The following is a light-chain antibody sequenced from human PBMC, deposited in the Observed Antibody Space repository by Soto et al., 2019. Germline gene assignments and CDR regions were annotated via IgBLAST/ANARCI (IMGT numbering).Light chain of an antibody. Sequence: EIVMTQSPATLSVSPGERATLSCRASQSVSSNLAWYQQKPGQAPRLLIYDASTRANGIPATFSGSGSGIEFTLTISSLESEEVAVYYCQQYNNWHRTFGQGTKVEIK. CDR2: DAS. CDR1: QSVSSN. CDR3: QQYNNWHRT. V-gene: IGKV3-15*01. J-gene: IGKJ1*01.